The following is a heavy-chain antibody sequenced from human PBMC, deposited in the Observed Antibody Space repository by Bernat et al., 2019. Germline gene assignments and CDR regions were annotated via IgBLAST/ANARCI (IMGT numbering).Heavy chain of an antibody. CDR2: INTDGSTT. D-gene: IGHD3-10*01. CDR3: ASLCSYHNGCYDY. Sequence: EVQLVESGGGLVQPGGSLRLSCAASGFPFSNYWMHWVRQAPGKGLVWVSRINTDGSTTTYADSVKGRFTISRDNAKNTLYLQVNSLRAEDTAVYYCASLCSYHNGCYDYWGQGILVTVSS. V-gene: IGHV3-74*03. J-gene: IGHJ4*02. CDR1: GFPFSNYW.